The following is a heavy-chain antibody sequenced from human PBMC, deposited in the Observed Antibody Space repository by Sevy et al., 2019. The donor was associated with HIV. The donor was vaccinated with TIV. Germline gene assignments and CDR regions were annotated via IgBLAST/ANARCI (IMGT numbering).Heavy chain of an antibody. CDR1: GGSISSSSYY. CDR3: ARRGSSGRYFDY. CDR2: IYYSGNT. Sequence: SETLSLTCTVSGGSISSSSYYWGWIRQPPGKGLEWIGSIYYSGNTYYNPSLKSRLTISVDTSKNQFSLKVSSVTAADTAVYYCARRGSSGRYFDYWGQGTLVTVSS. J-gene: IGHJ4*02. V-gene: IGHV4-39*01. D-gene: IGHD6-19*01.